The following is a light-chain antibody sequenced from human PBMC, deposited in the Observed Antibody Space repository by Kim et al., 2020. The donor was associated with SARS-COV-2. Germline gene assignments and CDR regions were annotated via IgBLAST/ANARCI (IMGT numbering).Light chain of an antibody. CDR3: QHYGTSPLT. CDR2: GAS. Sequence: PGERATVSCRASQSVSSNYSAWYQQKPGQAPRLLIYGASSRATGIPDRFSGSGSETDFILTISRLDPEDFAVYYCQHYGTSPLTFGGGTKVDIK. CDR1: QSVSSNY. V-gene: IGKV3-20*01. J-gene: IGKJ4*01.